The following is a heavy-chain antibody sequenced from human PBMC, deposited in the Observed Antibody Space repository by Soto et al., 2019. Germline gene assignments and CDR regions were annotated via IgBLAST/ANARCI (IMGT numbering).Heavy chain of an antibody. CDR1: GFSFSSYA. Sequence: EVQLLESGGGLVQPGGSLRLSCAASGFSFSSYAMSWVRQAPGKGLEWVSAIGGSGGSTYYADSVKGRFTISRDNSKNTLFLQMNSLRAEDTAVYYCAKGGQVGAKGYGMDVWGQGTTGTVSS. J-gene: IGHJ6*02. V-gene: IGHV3-23*01. D-gene: IGHD1-26*01. CDR2: IGGSGGST. CDR3: AKGGQVGAKGYGMDV.